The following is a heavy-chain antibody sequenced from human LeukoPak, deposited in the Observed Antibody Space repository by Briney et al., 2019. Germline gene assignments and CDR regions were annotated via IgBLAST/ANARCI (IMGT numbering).Heavy chain of an antibody. J-gene: IGHJ4*02. V-gene: IGHV3-74*01. CDR3: ARDRFTYFPFDY. CDR2: INTDGITT. CDR1: GFTFSSYW. D-gene: IGHD3-16*02. Sequence: PAGTLRLSCAASGFTFSSYWMHWVRQAPGKGLVWVSRINTDGITTSYADSVKGRFTISRDNAKNTLYLQMNSLRAEDTAVYYCARDRFTYFPFDYWGQGTLVTVSS.